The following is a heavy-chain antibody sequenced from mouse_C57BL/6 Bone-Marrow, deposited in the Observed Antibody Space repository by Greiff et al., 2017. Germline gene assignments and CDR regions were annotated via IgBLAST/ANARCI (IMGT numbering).Heavy chain of an antibody. D-gene: IGHD2-2*01. Sequence: QVQLQQPGAELVKPGASVKMSCKASGYTFTSYWITWVKQRPGQGLEWIGDLYPGSGSTNYNERFNSKTTLTVDTYSSTAYMQISSLTSEDSAVYDGARERLRRRGYAMDYWGQGTSVTVSS. CDR3: ARERLRRRGYAMDY. CDR2: LYPGSGST. CDR1: GYTFTSYW. J-gene: IGHJ4*01. V-gene: IGHV1-55*01.